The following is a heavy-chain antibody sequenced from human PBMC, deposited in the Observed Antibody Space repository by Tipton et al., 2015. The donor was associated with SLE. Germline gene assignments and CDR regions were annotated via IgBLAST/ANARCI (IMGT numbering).Heavy chain of an antibody. J-gene: IGHJ3*02. D-gene: IGHD6-6*01. CDR1: GFTFSSYS. V-gene: IGHV3-48*01. Sequence: SLRLSCAASGFTFSSYSMNWVRQAPGKGLEWVSYISSSSSTIYYADSVKGRFTISRDNAKNSLYLQMNSLRAEDTAVYYCARDRSYAFDIWGQGTMVTVSS. CDR2: ISSSSSTI. CDR3: ARDRSYAFDI.